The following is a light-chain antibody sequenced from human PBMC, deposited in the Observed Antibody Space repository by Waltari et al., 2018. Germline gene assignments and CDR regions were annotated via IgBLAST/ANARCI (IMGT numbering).Light chain of an antibody. CDR2: GTS. Sequence: IVLTQSPDTLSLSPGERATLSCRASQSVSSISFSWYQQKPGQAPRLLIYGTSSRATGFPDRFSGSGPGTDFTLTISRLEPEDFAVYHCQHYDGSVVTFGGGTKVEIK. V-gene: IGKV3-20*01. CDR1: QSVSSIS. CDR3: QHYDGSVVT. J-gene: IGKJ4*01.